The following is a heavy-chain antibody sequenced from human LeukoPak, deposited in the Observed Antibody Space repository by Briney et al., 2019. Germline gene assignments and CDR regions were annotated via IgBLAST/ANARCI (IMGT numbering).Heavy chain of an antibody. Sequence: GASVKVSCKASGYTFTGYYMHWVRQATGQGLEWMGWMNPNSGNTGYAQKFQGRVTITRNTSISTAYMELSSLRSEDTAVYYCARGDYDFWSGYWSYYYYYMDVWGKGTTVTVSS. CDR1: GYTFTGYY. CDR2: MNPNSGNT. D-gene: IGHD3-3*01. CDR3: ARGDYDFWSGYWSYYYYYMDV. J-gene: IGHJ6*03. V-gene: IGHV1-8*03.